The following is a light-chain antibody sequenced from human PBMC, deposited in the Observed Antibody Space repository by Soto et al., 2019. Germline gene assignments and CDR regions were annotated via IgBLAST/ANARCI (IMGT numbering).Light chain of an antibody. CDR1: QSVGSN. CDR3: QQYNNWYT. J-gene: IGKJ2*01. CDR2: DAS. V-gene: IGKV3-15*01. Sequence: EIVMTQSPATLSVSPGERATLSCRASQSVGSNLAWYQQKAGQAPSLLIYDASTRATGIAARFSGSGSGTEFTLTISSLQSEDSAVYYCQQYNNWYTFGQGTKLEIK.